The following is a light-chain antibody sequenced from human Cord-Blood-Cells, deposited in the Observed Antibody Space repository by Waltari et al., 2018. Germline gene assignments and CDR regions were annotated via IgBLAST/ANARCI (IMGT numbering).Light chain of an antibody. Sequence: QSALTQPASVSGSPGQSITISCTGTSRAVGGYNYVSWYQQHPGKAPNIMIYEVSNRPSGVSNRFSGSKSGNTASLTISGLQAEDEADYYCSSYTSSSTLVFGTGTKVTVL. CDR2: EVS. V-gene: IGLV2-14*01. CDR3: SSYTSSSTLV. J-gene: IGLJ1*01. CDR1: SRAVGGYNY.